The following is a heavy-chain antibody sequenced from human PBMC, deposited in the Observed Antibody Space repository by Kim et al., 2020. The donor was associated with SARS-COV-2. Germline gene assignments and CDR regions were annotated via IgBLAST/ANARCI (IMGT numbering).Heavy chain of an antibody. Sequence: SVKVSCKASGGTFSSYAISWVRQAPGQGLEWMGGIIPIFGTANYAQKFQGRVTITADESTSTAYMELSSLRSEDTAVYYCAAGGDGYNYYFDYWGQGTLVTVSS. CDR3: AAGGDGYNYYFDY. D-gene: IGHD5-12*01. V-gene: IGHV1-69*13. J-gene: IGHJ4*02. CDR2: IIPIFGTA. CDR1: GGTFSSYA.